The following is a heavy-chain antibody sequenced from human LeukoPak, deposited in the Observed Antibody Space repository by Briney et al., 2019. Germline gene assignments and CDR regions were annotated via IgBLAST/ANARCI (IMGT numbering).Heavy chain of an antibody. D-gene: IGHD5-12*01. CDR2: INPNSGGT. J-gene: IGHJ4*02. CDR3: ARARGGGYSGFDY. CDR1: GYTFTGYY. Sequence: ASVKVSCKASGYTFTGYYMHWVRQAPGQGLEWMGWINPNSGGTNYAQKFQGRVTMTRDTSISTAYMELSRLRSDDTAVYYCARARGGGYSGFDYWGQGTLVTVSS. V-gene: IGHV1-2*02.